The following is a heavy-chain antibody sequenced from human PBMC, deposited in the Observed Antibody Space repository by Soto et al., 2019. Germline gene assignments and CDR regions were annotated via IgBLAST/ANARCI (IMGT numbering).Heavy chain of an antibody. CDR2: INSDGSST. CDR1: GFTFSSYW. V-gene: IGHV3-74*01. J-gene: IGHJ4*02. Sequence: EVQLVECGGGLVQPGGSLRLSCAASGFTFSSYWLHWVRQDPGKGLVWVSRINSDGSSTSYADSVKGRFTISRDNAKNTLYLQMNSLRVEDTALYYCARSVYSSDHFDFWGQGTLVTVSS. D-gene: IGHD3-22*01. CDR3: ARSVYSSDHFDF.